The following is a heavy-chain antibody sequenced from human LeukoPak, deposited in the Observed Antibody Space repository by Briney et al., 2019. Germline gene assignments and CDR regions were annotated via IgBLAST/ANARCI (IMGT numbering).Heavy chain of an antibody. CDR2: IYYSGSA. CDR3: ASGGYYFDY. J-gene: IGHJ4*02. D-gene: IGHD3-16*01. V-gene: IGHV4-59*08. Sequence: SETLSLACTVSGGSIRSYYWRWIRQPPGKGLEWIGYIYYSGSAKYNPSLKSRATISVDTSKNQFSLKLNSVTAADTAVYYCASGGYYFDYWGQGTLVTVSS. CDR1: GGSIRSYY.